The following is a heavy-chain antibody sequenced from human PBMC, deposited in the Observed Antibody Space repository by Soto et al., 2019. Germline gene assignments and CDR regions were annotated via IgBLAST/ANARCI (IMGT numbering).Heavy chain of an antibody. CDR3: AKDLYNWNDGPFDY. D-gene: IGHD1-20*01. J-gene: IGHJ4*02. V-gene: IGHV3-23*01. CDR2: ISGSGGST. CDR1: GFTFSSYA. Sequence: WGSLRLSCAASGFTFSSYAMSWVRQAPGKGLEWVSAISGSGGSTYYADSVKGRFTISRDNSKNTLYLQMNSLRAEDTAVYYCAKDLYNWNDGPFDYWGQGTLVTVSS.